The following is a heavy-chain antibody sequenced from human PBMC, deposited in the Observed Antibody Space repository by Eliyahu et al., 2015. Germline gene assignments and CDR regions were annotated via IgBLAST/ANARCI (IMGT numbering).Heavy chain of an antibody. J-gene: IGHJ4*02. CDR1: GFPFSSYA. V-gene: IGHV3-23*01. CDR2: ISGSGGST. CDR3: AKDLSSSWQTLPDY. D-gene: IGHD6-13*01. Sequence: EVQLLESGGGLVQPGGSLRLSCAASGFPFSSYAMXWGRQAPGKGLXWVSAISGSGGSTYDADSVKGRFTISRDNSKNTLYLQMNSLRAEDTAVYYCAKDLSSSWQTLPDYWGQGTLVTVSS.